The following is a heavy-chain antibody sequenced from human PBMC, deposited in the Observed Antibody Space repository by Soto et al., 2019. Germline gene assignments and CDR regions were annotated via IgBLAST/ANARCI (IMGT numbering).Heavy chain of an antibody. J-gene: IGHJ4*02. V-gene: IGHV3-33*01. Sequence: PVGSLRLSCASSVFTFSSYAIHCVRQAPGKGLEWVAIIWFDGSNKYYADSVKGRFSISRDNSKNTLFLQMDSLRAEDTAVYYCARGQLQANTTYFDFWGKGTMVTVSS. CDR3: ARGQLQANTTYFDF. CDR2: IWFDGSNK. D-gene: IGHD1-1*01. CDR1: VFTFSSYA.